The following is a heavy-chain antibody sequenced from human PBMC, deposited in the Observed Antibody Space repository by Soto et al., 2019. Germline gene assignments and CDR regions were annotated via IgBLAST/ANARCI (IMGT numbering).Heavy chain of an antibody. CDR2: ISYDVSSK. CDR3: ARGDGYIYGNTFDS. CDR1: GFTFNNYA. Sequence: QVQLVESGGGVVQPGRSLRLSCAASGFTFNNYAIHWVRQAPGKGLEWVAFISYDVSSKYYAASVTGRFTISRDNSRNTLYLQMNSLSTDNTAVYYCARGDGYIYGNTFDSWGQGNMVTVTT. D-gene: IGHD5-18*01. J-gene: IGHJ4*02. V-gene: IGHV3-30-3*01.